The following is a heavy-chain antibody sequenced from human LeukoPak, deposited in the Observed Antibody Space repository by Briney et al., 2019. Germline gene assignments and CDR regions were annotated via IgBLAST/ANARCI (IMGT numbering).Heavy chain of an antibody. Sequence: GGSLRLSCAASGFTFSSYAMSWVRQAPGKGLEWVSAISGSGGSTYYADSVKGRFTISRDNSKNTLFLQMSSLRAEDTAVYYCAKGPRVFGVVLGLDWYFDLWGRGTLVTVSS. CDR2: ISGSGGST. CDR3: AKGPRVFGVVLGLDWYFDL. V-gene: IGHV3-23*01. J-gene: IGHJ2*01. CDR1: GFTFSSYA. D-gene: IGHD3-3*01.